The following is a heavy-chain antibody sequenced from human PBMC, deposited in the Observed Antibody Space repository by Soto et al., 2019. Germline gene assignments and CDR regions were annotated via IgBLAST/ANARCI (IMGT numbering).Heavy chain of an antibody. Sequence: QVQLVQSGAEVKKPGASVKVSCKVSGYTLTELSMHWVRQAPGKGLEWMGGFDPEDGETIYAQKLQGRVTMPEDTSTDTAYMERSSLRSEDTAVYYCATEFKGFGELSVYWGQGTLVTVSS. J-gene: IGHJ1*01. V-gene: IGHV1-24*01. CDR3: ATEFKGFGELSVY. CDR2: FDPEDGET. D-gene: IGHD3-10*01. CDR1: GYTLTELS.